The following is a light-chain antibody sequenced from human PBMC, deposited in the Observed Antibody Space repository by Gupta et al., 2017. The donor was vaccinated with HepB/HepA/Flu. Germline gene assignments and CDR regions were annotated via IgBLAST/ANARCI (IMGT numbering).Light chain of an antibody. CDR1: QNINNN. J-gene: IGKJ4*02. Sequence: EIVMTQSPVTLSVSPGESAALSCRASQNINNNLAWYQQKPGQAPRLLIFGASTRATGTPARFSGSGTGTDFVLTISSLQSEDSAVYYCQQDDNWPLTFGGGTQVEIK. CDR3: QQDDNWPLT. CDR2: GAS. V-gene: IGKV3-15*01.